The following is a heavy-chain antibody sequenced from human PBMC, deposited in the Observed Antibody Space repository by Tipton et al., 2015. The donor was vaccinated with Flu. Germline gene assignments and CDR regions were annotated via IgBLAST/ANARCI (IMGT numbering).Heavy chain of an antibody. Sequence: QLVQSGGGLVQPGGSLRLSCAASGFTFNTYWMSWVRQAPGKGLEWVANIKQGGSEKYYVDSVKGRFTISRDNAKNSLFLQMNSLRAEDTAVYYCARTRGGYCSSTSCFADYFEFWGQGALVTVSS. CDR1: GFTFNTYW. CDR2: IKQGGSEK. CDR3: ARTRGGYCSSTSCFADYFEF. V-gene: IGHV3-7*01. J-gene: IGHJ4*02. D-gene: IGHD2-2*01.